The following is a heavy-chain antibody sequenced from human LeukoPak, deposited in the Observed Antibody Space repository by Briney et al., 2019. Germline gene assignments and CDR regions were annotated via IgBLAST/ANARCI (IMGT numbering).Heavy chain of an antibody. Sequence: PGGSLRLSCAASGFTFSSYAMNWVRQAPGKGLEWVSGLSGNGGNQYYADSVKGRFTISRDNSKNTLFLQMNSLRAEDTAIYYCARDPNGSGPDFDCWGLGTLVTVSS. V-gene: IGHV3-23*01. D-gene: IGHD3-10*01. CDR3: ARDPNGSGPDFDC. CDR2: LSGNGGNQ. CDR1: GFTFSSYA. J-gene: IGHJ4*02.